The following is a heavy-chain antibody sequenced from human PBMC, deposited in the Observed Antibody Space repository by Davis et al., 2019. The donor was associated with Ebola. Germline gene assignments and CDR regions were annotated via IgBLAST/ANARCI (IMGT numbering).Heavy chain of an antibody. J-gene: IGHJ4*02. Sequence: MPSETLSLTCTVSGGSINSRSYYWGWIRQPPGKGLEWIGSIYYSGSTYYNPSLKSRVTISVDTSKNQFSLKLSSVTAADTAVYYCARHINSGWDYFDYWGQGTLVTVSS. CDR3: ARHINSGWDYFDY. CDR2: IYYSGST. CDR1: GGSINSRSYY. D-gene: IGHD6-19*01. V-gene: IGHV4-39*01.